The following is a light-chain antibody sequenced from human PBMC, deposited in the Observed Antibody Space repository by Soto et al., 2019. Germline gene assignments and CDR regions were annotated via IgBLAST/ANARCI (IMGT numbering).Light chain of an antibody. CDR3: QQSTNIPFT. CDR2: AAS. V-gene: IGKV1-39*01. CDR1: QSIATY. J-gene: IGKJ2*01. Sequence: DIQMTQSPSSLSASVGDRITITCRASQSIATYVNWYRQKVGKAPDLLIYAASTLESGVSSRFSGSGSGTYFTLTISSLQPEHFATYYCQQSTNIPFTFGQGTQVEIK.